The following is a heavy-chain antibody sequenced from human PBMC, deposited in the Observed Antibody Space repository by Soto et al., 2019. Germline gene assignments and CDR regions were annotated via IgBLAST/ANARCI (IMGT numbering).Heavy chain of an antibody. J-gene: IGHJ4*02. CDR3: ARAEDYDSSSDY. D-gene: IGHD3-22*01. Sequence: GGSLRLSCAASGFTFSSYWMHWVRQAPGKGLVCVSRINSDGSSTSYADSVKGRFTISRDNAKNTLYLQMNSLRAEDTAVYYCARAEDYDSSSDYWGQGTLVTVSS. CDR2: INSDGSST. V-gene: IGHV3-74*01. CDR1: GFTFSSYW.